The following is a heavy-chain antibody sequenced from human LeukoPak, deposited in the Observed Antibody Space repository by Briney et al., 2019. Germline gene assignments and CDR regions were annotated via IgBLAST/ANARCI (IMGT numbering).Heavy chain of an antibody. CDR3: ATKSGTYYNY. CDR2: IKQDGSEK. J-gene: IGHJ4*02. Sequence: TGGSLRLSCTASGFTFSNYWMNWVRQAPGKGLEWVANIKQDGSEKYYVDSVKGRFTISRDNAKKSLYLQINSLRTEDTAVYYCATKSGTYYNYWGRGSLVTVSS. CDR1: GFTFSNYW. D-gene: IGHD1-26*01. V-gene: IGHV3-7*03.